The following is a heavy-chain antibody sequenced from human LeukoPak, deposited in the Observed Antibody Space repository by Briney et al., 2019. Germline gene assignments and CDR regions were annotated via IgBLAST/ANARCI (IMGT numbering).Heavy chain of an antibody. Sequence: GGSLRLSCAASGFTFSSYSMNWVRQAPGKGLEWVSSISSSSSYIYYADSVKGRFTISRDNAKNSLYLQMNSLRAEDTAVYYCARGFMARGVHPFYYFDYWGQGTLVTVSS. CDR3: ARGFMARGVHPFYYFDY. V-gene: IGHV3-21*01. CDR1: GFTFSSYS. D-gene: IGHD3-10*01. CDR2: ISSSSSYI. J-gene: IGHJ4*02.